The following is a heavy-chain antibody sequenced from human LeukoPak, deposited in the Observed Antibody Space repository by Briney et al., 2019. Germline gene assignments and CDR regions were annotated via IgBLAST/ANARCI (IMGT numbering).Heavy chain of an antibody. Sequence: GASVKVSCKASGYTFTSYYMHWVRQAPGQGLEWMGIINPSGGSTSYAQKFQGRVTMTRDTSTSTVYMELSSLRSEDTAVYYCARATDSSGWYRLFDYWGQGTLVTVFS. J-gene: IGHJ4*02. CDR1: GYTFTSYY. CDR3: ARATDSSGWYRLFDY. D-gene: IGHD6-19*01. V-gene: IGHV1-46*01. CDR2: INPSGGST.